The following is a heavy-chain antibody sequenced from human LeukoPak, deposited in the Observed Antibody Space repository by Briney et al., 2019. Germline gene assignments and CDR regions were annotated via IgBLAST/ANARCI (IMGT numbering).Heavy chain of an antibody. CDR2: ISAGNGNT. D-gene: IGHD1-26*01. J-gene: IGHJ4*02. V-gene: IGHV1-3*01. Sequence: ASVNVSCKASGYTFTSYAIHWVRQAPGQRLEWMGWISAGNGNTKYSQNFQGRVTFISNTSATTAFMELSSPRSEDAAVYYCARDSGSGNNDYWGQGTLVTVTS. CDR1: GYTFTSYA. CDR3: ARDSGSGNNDY.